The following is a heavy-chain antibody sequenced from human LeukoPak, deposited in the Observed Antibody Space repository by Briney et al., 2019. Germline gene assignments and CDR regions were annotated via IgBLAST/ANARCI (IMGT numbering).Heavy chain of an antibody. CDR3: AKDARDFDAFDI. Sequence: PGGSLRLSCAASGFTFSSFAMSWVRQAPGKGLEWVSVISGSGGSTYYADSVEGRFTISRDNSKNTLYLQMNSLRAEDTAVYYCAKDARDFDAFDIWGQGTMVTVSS. J-gene: IGHJ3*02. CDR1: GFTFSSFA. V-gene: IGHV3-23*01. CDR2: ISGSGGST. D-gene: IGHD2-21*02.